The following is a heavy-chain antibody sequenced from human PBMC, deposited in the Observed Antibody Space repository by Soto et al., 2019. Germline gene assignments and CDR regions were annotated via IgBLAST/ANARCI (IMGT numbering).Heavy chain of an antibody. Sequence: SETLSLTCTVSGVSISSGDDYWSWIRQPPGKGLEWIGYIYYSGSTYYNPSLKSRVTVSVDTSKNQFSLKLSSVTAADTAVYYCARSTSYYDSSGYYYDPWFDPWGQGTLVTVSS. V-gene: IGHV4-30-4*01. D-gene: IGHD3-22*01. CDR2: IYYSGST. CDR1: GVSISSGDDY. CDR3: ARSTSYYDSSGYYYDPWFDP. J-gene: IGHJ5*02.